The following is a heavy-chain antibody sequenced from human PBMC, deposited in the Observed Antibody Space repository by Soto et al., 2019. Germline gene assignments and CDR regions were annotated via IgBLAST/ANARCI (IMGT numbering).Heavy chain of an antibody. V-gene: IGHV4-34*01. CDR2: INHSGST. D-gene: IGHD6-13*01. CDR3: ARGAAAGANWFDP. CDR1: GGSFSGYY. J-gene: IGHJ5*02. Sequence: QVQLQQWGAGLLKPSETLSLTCAVYGGSFSGYYWSWIRQPPGKGLEWIGEINHSGSTNYNPSLKGRVTISGGTSKNQFSLKLSSVTAADTAVYYCARGAAAGANWFDPWGQGTLVTVSS.